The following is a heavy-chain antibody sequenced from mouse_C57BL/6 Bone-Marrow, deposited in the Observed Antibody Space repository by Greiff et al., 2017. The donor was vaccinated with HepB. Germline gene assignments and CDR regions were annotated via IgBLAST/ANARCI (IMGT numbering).Heavy chain of an antibody. CDR3: ARSTMVTGY. D-gene: IGHD2-2*01. CDR2: IDPSDSYT. Sequence: QVQLQQPGAELVRPGTSVKLSCKASGYTFTSYWMHWVKQRPGQGLEWIGVIDPSDSYTNYNQKFKGKATLTVDTSSSTAYMQLSSLTSEDSAVYYCARSTMVTGYWGQGTTLTVSS. J-gene: IGHJ2*01. CDR1: GYTFTSYW. V-gene: IGHV1-59*01.